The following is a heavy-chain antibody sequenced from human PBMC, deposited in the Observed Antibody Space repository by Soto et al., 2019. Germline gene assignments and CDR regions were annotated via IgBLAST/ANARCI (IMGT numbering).Heavy chain of an antibody. D-gene: IGHD1-26*01. J-gene: IGHJ4*02. V-gene: IGHV4-59*01. CDR2: IYYTGYT. Sequence: SETLSLTCTVSGGSISSYYWSWIRQSPGKGLEWIGYIYYTGYTNYNPSLKSRVTISVDTSKNQFSLKLSSVTAADTAVYYCARRWGPTFDFWGQGTLVTVSS. CDR3: ARRWGPTFDF. CDR1: GGSISSYY.